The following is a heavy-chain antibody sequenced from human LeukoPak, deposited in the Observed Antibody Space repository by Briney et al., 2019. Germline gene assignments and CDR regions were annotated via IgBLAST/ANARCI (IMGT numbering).Heavy chain of an antibody. CDR3: ARKSAAGDWFDP. D-gene: IGHD6-13*01. Sequence: ASVSVSCTASGYTFTIYYMHWVRQAPGQGLEWMGIINPSGGSTSYAQKFQGRVTMTRDMSTSTVYMELSSLRSEDTAVCYCARKSAAGDWFDPWGQGTLVTVSS. CDR1: GYTFTIYY. J-gene: IGHJ5*02. CDR2: INPSGGST. V-gene: IGHV1-46*01.